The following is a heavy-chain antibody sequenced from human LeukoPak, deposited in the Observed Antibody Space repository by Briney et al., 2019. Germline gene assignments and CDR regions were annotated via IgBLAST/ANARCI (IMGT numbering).Heavy chain of an antibody. CDR1: GGTFSSYA. Sequence: ASVKVSCKASGGTFSSYAISWVRQAPGQGLEWMGWISAHTGKPNYAQMFQGRITMTTDTSTSTAFMELRGLRSDDSAVYYCARDRITMIVGPTEADYYGMDVWGQGTTVIVSS. J-gene: IGHJ6*02. CDR3: ARDRITMIVGPTEADYYGMDV. V-gene: IGHV1-18*01. D-gene: IGHD3-22*01. CDR2: ISAHTGKP.